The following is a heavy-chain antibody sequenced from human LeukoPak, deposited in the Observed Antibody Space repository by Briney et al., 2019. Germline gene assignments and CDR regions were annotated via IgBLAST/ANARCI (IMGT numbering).Heavy chain of an antibody. J-gene: IGHJ4*02. D-gene: IGHD6-19*01. V-gene: IGHV3-9*03. CDR3: AKGDSYSSGWYRGNFDY. Sequence: GRSLRLSCAASGYTFVDDALHWGRQAPGKGLEWGSGIIWNGGSIDYADSVKGRCTISRDNAKNSLYLQMNSLRAEDMALYYCAKGDSYSSGWYRGNFDYWGQGTLVTVSS. CDR2: IIWNGGSI. CDR1: GYTFVDDA.